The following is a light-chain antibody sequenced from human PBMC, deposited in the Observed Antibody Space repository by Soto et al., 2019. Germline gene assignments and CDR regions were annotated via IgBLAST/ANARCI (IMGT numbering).Light chain of an antibody. CDR1: ENIRSY. CDR2: AAS. Sequence: DIQMTQSPSSLSASAGDRVTITCRASENIRSYLNWYQQKPGKAPEVLIYAASKLQSGVPLRFSGIGSGTDFTLNITRLQPEDFATYYCQQTFGTPRTFGQGTKVEI. V-gene: IGKV1-39*01. J-gene: IGKJ1*01. CDR3: QQTFGTPRT.